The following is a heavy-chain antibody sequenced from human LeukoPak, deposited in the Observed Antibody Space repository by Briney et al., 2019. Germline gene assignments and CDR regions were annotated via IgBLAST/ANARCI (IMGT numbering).Heavy chain of an antibody. V-gene: IGHV4-59*01. CDR1: GGSISSDY. J-gene: IGHJ5*02. D-gene: IGHD4-11*01. CDR3: ARGFYSPHH. Sequence: SETLSLTCTVSGGSISSDYWSWIRQSPGGGLEWIGYIYYSGSTYYNPSLKSRVTISVDTSKNQFSLKLTSVTAADTAVYYCARGFYSPHHWGQGTLVTVSS. CDR2: IYYSGST.